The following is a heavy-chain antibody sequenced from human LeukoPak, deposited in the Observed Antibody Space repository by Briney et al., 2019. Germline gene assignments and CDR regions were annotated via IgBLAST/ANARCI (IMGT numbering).Heavy chain of an antibody. CDR2: ISGSGGST. D-gene: IGHD6-19*01. J-gene: IGHJ3*02. Sequence: GGSLRLSCAASGFTFSSYAMSWVRQAPGKGLEWVSAISGSGGSTYYADSVKGRFTIPGDNSKNTLYLQMNSLRAEDTAVYYCAKDSIAVAGTRVNAFDIWGQGTMVTVSS. CDR3: AKDSIAVAGTRVNAFDI. CDR1: GFTFSSYA. V-gene: IGHV3-23*01.